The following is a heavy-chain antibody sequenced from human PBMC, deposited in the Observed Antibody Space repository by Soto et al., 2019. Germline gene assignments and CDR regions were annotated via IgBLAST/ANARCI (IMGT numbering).Heavy chain of an antibody. CDR1: GNSFTNYW. CDR3: ASHRFGEFPFDY. Sequence: EVQLEQSGAEVKKPGESLRISCKGSGNSFTNYWISWVRQMPGKGLEWMGMIDPSDSYTTYSPSFQGHVTISADKSMSTAYLQWSSLRASDTAMYYCASHRFGEFPFDYWGQGTLVTVSS. D-gene: IGHD3-10*01. J-gene: IGHJ4*02. V-gene: IGHV5-10-1*01. CDR2: IDPSDSYT.